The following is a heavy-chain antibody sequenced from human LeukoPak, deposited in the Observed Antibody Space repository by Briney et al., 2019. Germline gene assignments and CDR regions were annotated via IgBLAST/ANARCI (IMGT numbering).Heavy chain of an antibody. Sequence: GGSLRLSCAASGFTFSNAWMSWVRQAPGKGLEWVGRTKSKTDGGTTDYVAPVKGRFTISRDDSKNTLYLQMNSLRTEDTAVYYCTTDVPEYYDILTGYLSPLDYWGQGTLVTVSS. CDR2: TKSKTDGGTT. J-gene: IGHJ4*02. CDR1: GFTFSNAW. CDR3: TTDVPEYYDILTGYLSPLDY. V-gene: IGHV3-15*01. D-gene: IGHD3-9*01.